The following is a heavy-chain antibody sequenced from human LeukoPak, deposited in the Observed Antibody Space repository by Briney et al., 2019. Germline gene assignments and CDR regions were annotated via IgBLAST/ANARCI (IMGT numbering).Heavy chain of an antibody. D-gene: IGHD3-10*01. J-gene: IGHJ6*03. CDR2: NDGSTT. V-gene: IGHV3-74*01. CDR1: GFTFSNYW. Sequence: PGGSLRLSCAASGFTFSNYWMHWVRQTPGKGLVWVSRNDGSTTSYADSVKGRFTISRDNAKNTLYLQMNSLRAEDTAVYYCAKADYYGSGSYYPSLPYYYYYMDVWGKGTTVTISS. CDR3: AKADYYGSGSYYPSLPYYYYYMDV.